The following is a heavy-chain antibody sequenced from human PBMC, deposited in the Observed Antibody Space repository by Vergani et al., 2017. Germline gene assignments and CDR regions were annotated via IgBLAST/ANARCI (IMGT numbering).Heavy chain of an antibody. CDR2: ISGSGGST. J-gene: IGHJ4*02. V-gene: IGHV3-23*01. CDR1: GFTFRSFA. Sequence: EVLLLESGGGLVQPGGSLRLSCAASGFTFRSFAMSWVRQAPGKGLEWVSAISGSGGSTYYADSVKGRFTISRDNSKNTLYLQMNSLRAEDTAVYYCAKYLYSSSSNFDYWGQGTLVTVSS. D-gene: IGHD6-6*01. CDR3: AKYLYSSSSNFDY.